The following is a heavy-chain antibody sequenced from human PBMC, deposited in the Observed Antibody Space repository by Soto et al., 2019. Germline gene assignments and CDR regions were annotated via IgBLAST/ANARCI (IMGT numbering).Heavy chain of an antibody. Sequence: ASETLSLTCTVSGGSISGYYWSWIRQPPGKGLEWIGYIYYSGSANYNPSLKSRVTISVDTSKNQFSLNLTSVTASDSALYYCARHVFGNVYYYMDVWGKGTTVTVSS. D-gene: IGHD3-10*02. V-gene: IGHV4-59*08. CDR3: ARHVFGNVYYYMDV. CDR1: GGSISGYY. J-gene: IGHJ6*03. CDR2: IYYSGSA.